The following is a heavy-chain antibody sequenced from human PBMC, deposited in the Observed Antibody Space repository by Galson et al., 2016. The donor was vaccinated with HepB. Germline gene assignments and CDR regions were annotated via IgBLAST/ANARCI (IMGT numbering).Heavy chain of an antibody. V-gene: IGHV3-48*02. CDR1: GFIFTTYA. CDR3: ATGLTTFEH. Sequence: SLRLSCAPSGFIFTTYAMNWVRQAPGKGLEWLSYIDNRGGAIYYTDSVRGRFTIFRDNAKNSLYLQMNSLRDEDTAVYYCATGLTTFEHWGQGTLVTVSS. D-gene: IGHD1-1*01. CDR2: IDNRGGAI. J-gene: IGHJ4*02.